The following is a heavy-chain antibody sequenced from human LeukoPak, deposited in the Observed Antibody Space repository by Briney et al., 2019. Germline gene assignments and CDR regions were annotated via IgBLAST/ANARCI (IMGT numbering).Heavy chain of an antibody. J-gene: IGHJ3*02. Sequence: ASVKVSCKASGYNFISYGISWVRQAPGQGLEWMGWISGYNGNTNYAQKLQGRVTMTTDTSTNTAYMELRSLRSEDTAVYYCARGNHQYYDFWSGYPAGAFDIWGQGTMVTVSS. D-gene: IGHD3-3*01. CDR1: GYNFISYG. CDR2: ISGYNGNT. CDR3: ARGNHQYYDFWSGYPAGAFDI. V-gene: IGHV1-18*01.